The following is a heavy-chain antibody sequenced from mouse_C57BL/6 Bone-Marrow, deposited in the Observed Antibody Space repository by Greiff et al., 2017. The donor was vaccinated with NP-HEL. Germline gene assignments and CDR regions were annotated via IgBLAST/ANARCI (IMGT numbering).Heavy chain of an antibody. D-gene: IGHD2-4*01. CDR2: IYPRSGNT. CDR3: AREGAYDYDDVAWFAY. V-gene: IGHV1-81*01. CDR1: GYTFTSYG. J-gene: IGHJ3*01. Sequence: VQRVESGAELARPGASVKLSCKASGYTFTSYGISWVKQRTGQGLEWIGEIYPRSGNTYYNEKFKGKATLTADKSSSTAYMELRSLTSEDSAVYFCAREGAYDYDDVAWFAYWGQGTLVTVSA.